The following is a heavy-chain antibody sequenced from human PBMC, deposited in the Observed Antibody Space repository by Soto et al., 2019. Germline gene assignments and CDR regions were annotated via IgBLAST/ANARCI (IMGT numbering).Heavy chain of an antibody. V-gene: IGHV1-18*01. CDR1: GYTFTGYG. J-gene: IGHJ3*01. Sequence: QVPLVQSGAEVKKPGASVKVSCKTSGYTFTGYGINWVRQAPGHGLEWMGRISVCNGNTKYGQNIQDRVIMTTDTSTSTAYMELRSLRSDDTAVYFCGRDGSGGIIDSWGQGTMLSVSS. CDR3: GRDGSGGIIDS. D-gene: IGHD2-15*01. CDR2: ISVCNGNT.